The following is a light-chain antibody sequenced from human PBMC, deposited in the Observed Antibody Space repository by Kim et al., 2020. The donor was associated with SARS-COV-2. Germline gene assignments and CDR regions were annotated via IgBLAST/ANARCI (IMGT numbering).Light chain of an antibody. CDR3: GTWDSSLSSGGV. Sequence: QKVPVPSSGTNSTIRNIFVSWYQQVPQTAPKPLIYVDNSRPSGIPDRFSASNSGTSATLGITGLQTGDEADYYCGTWDSSLSSGGVFGGGTKLTVL. V-gene: IGLV1-51*01. CDR1: NSTIRNIF. J-gene: IGLJ3*02. CDR2: VDN.